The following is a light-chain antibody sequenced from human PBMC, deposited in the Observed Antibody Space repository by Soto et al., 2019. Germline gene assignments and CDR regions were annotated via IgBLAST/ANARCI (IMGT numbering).Light chain of an antibody. Sequence: QSALTQPASVSGSPGQSITISCTGTSDDVGGYAYVSWYQHYPGKAPRLLIYGVRNRPPGISSRFSGFKSGLTASLTISGLQAEDEADYYCSSFTTNRLYVFGPGTKLTVL. CDR1: SDDVGGYAY. J-gene: IGLJ1*01. CDR2: GVR. CDR3: SSFTTNRLYV. V-gene: IGLV2-14*01.